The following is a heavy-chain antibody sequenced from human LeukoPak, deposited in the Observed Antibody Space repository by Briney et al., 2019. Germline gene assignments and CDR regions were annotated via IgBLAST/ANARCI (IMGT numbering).Heavy chain of an antibody. V-gene: IGHV3-21*01. CDR2: INSGRNYI. Sequence: GGSLRLSCAASGFTFSSYSINWVRQAPGKGLEWVSSINSGRNYIYYADSVKGRFTISRDNAKNSLYLQMNSLRAEDTAVYYCATEGGSGSDLGDAFDMWGQGTMVTVSS. D-gene: IGHD6-25*01. J-gene: IGHJ3*02. CDR3: ATEGGSGSDLGDAFDM. CDR1: GFTFSSYS.